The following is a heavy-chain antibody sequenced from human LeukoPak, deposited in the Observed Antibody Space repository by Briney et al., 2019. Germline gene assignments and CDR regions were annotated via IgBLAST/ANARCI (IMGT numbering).Heavy chain of an antibody. CDR2: INHSGGA. CDR1: GGSFIGYY. D-gene: IGHD3-3*01. Sequence: SETLSLTCAVYGGSFIGYYWSWIRQPPGKGLEWIGEINHSGGANYNPSLKSRVTISADTSKSQFSLKLGSVTAADTAVYYCARVPLRFLEPFDYWGQGTLVTVSS. J-gene: IGHJ4*02. CDR3: ARVPLRFLEPFDY. V-gene: IGHV4-34*01.